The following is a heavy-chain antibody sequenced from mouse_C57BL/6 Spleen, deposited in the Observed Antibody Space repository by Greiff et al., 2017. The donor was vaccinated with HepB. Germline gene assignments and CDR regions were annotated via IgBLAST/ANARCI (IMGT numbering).Heavy chain of an antibody. D-gene: IGHD2-5*01. Sequence: EVQLQQSGPGLVKPSQTVFLTCTVTGISITTGNYRWSWIRQFPGNKLEWIGYIYYSGTITYNPSLTSRTTITRDTPKNQFFLEMNSLTAEDTATYYCARAAYYSIYVGSAMDYWGQGTSVTVSS. V-gene: IGHV3-5*01. CDR2: IYYSGTI. CDR3: ARAAYYSIYVGSAMDY. CDR1: GISITTGNYR. J-gene: IGHJ4*01.